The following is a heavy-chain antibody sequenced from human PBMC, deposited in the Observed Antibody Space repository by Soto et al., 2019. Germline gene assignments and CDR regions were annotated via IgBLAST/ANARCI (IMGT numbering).Heavy chain of an antibody. CDR1: GFTFSSYA. CDR2: ISYDGSNK. D-gene: IGHD6-19*01. CDR3: ALYSSGDWGYYFDY. V-gene: IGHV3-30-3*01. J-gene: IGHJ4*02. Sequence: GGSLRLSCAASGFTFSSYAMHWVRQAPGKGLEWVAVISYDGSNKYYADSVKGRFTISRDNSKNTLYLQMNSLRAEDTAVYYCALYSSGDWGYYFDYWGQGTLVTVSS.